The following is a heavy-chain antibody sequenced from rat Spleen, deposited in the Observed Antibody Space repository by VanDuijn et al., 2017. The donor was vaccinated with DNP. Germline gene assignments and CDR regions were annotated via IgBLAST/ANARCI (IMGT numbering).Heavy chain of an antibody. CDR2: ISTRGGST. Sequence: EVQLVESGGGLVQPGKSLKLSCAASGFTFNNYYMAWVRQAPKKGLEWVATISTRGGSTYYRDSVKGRFTISRDNAKSTLYLQMDSLRSEETATYYCARQSYYYSGANYFDYWGQGVMVTVSS. CDR1: GFTFNNYY. CDR3: ARQSYYYSGANYFDY. D-gene: IGHD1-1*01. V-gene: IGHV5S11*01. J-gene: IGHJ2*01.